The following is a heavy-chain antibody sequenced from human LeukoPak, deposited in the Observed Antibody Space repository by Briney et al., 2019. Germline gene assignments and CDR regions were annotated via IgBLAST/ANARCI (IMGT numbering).Heavy chain of an antibody. CDR3: ARGGYGSGYYYFDY. D-gene: IGHD3-22*01. CDR1: GGSFSGYY. Sequence: SETLSLTCAVYGGSFSGYYWSWIRQPPGKGLEWIGEINHSGSTNYNPSLKSRVTISVDTSKNQFSLKLSSVTAADMAVYYCARGGYGSGYYYFDYWGQGTLVTVSS. V-gene: IGHV4-34*01. J-gene: IGHJ4*02. CDR2: INHSGST.